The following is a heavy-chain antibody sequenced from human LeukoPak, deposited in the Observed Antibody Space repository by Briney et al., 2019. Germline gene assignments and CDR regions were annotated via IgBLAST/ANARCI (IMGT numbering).Heavy chain of an antibody. D-gene: IGHD3-22*01. J-gene: IGHJ4*02. Sequence: PSETLSLTCTVSGGSISSGDYYWNWIRQHPEKSLEWIGYIFYSGSAYYNPSLKSRVTISVDTSKNQFSLKLSSVTAADTAVYYCARTLYVYYYDSSGYSFWGQGTLVTVSS. CDR2: IFYSGSA. V-gene: IGHV4-31*03. CDR3: ARTLYVYYYDSSGYSF. CDR1: GGSISSGDYY.